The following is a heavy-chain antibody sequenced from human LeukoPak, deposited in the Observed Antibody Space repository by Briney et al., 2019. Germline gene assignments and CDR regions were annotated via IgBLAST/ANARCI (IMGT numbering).Heavy chain of an antibody. CDR1: GGSISSSSYY. CDR2: IYYSGST. D-gene: IGHD3-16*02. Sequence: SETLSLTCTVSGGSISSSSYYWGWIRQPPGKGLEWIGSIYYSGSTYYNPSLKSRVTISVDTSKNQFSLKPSSVTAADTAVYYCARQDVYYVWGSYRYTEYFQHWGQGTLVTVSS. CDR3: ARQDVYYVWGSYRYTEYFQH. V-gene: IGHV4-39*01. J-gene: IGHJ1*01.